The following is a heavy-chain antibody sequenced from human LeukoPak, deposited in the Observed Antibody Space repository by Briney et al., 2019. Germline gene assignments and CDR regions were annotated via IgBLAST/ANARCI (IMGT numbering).Heavy chain of an antibody. Sequence: VASVKVSCKASGYTFTSYDINWVRQATGQGLEWMGWMNPISGNTGYAQKFQGRVTITRNTSISTAYMELSSLRSEDTAVYYCERRDGYNYVDYWGQGTLVTVSS. V-gene: IGHV1-8*03. D-gene: IGHD5-24*01. J-gene: IGHJ4*02. CDR1: GYTFTSYD. CDR2: MNPISGNT. CDR3: ERRDGYNYVDY.